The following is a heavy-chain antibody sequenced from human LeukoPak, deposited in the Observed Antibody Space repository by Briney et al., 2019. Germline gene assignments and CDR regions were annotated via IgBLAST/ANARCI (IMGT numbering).Heavy chain of an antibody. J-gene: IGHJ4*02. D-gene: IGHD2-15*01. V-gene: IGHV3-23*01. CDR3: ARDRIVVGYDY. CDR1: GFTFSSYA. CDR2: ISGSGGST. Sequence: GGSLRLSCAVSGFTFSSYAMSWVRQAPGKGLGWVSTISGSGGSTYYADSVKGRFTISRDNAKNSLYLQMNSLRAEDTAVFYCARDRIVVGYDYWGQGTLVTVSS.